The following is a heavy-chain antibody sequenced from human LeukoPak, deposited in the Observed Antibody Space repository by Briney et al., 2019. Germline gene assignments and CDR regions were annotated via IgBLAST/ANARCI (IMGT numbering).Heavy chain of an antibody. CDR3: AKSRSSGWYGRFDP. CDR1: GFTFSRYA. V-gene: IGHV3-23*01. D-gene: IGHD6-19*01. CDR2: ISGSGGST. Sequence: KTGGSLRLSCAASGFTFSRYAMSWVRQAPGKGLEWVSAISGSGGSTYYADSVKGRFTISRDNSKNTLYLQINSLRAEDTAVYYCAKSRSSGWYGRFDPWGQGTLVTVSS. J-gene: IGHJ5*02.